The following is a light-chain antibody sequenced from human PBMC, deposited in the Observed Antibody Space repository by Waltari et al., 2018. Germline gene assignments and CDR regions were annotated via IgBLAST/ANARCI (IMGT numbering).Light chain of an antibody. CDR1: SRDVGGYDF. V-gene: IGLV2-11*01. Sequence: QSALTQPRSVSGSPGQSVTISCAGTSRDVGGYDFVSWFQQHPGKVPQLLIYDVNNRPSDVPDRFSGSKSANTASLTISGLQTEDEADYYCCSFAGSYTYVFGSGTRVTVL. CDR3: CSFAGSYTYV. J-gene: IGLJ1*01. CDR2: DVN.